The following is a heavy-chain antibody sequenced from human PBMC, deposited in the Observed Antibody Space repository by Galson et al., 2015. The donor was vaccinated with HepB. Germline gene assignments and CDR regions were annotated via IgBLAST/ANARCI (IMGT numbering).Heavy chain of an antibody. CDR2: ISYDGSNK. Sequence: SLRLSCAASGFTFSSYAMHWVRQAPGKGLEWVAVISYDGSNKYYADSVKGRFTISRDNSKNTLYLQMNSLRAEDTAVYYCARDRHCSSTSCYAGALDIWGQGTMVTVSS. CDR3: ARDRHCSSTSCYAGALDI. V-gene: IGHV3-30*04. CDR1: GFTFSSYA. J-gene: IGHJ3*02. D-gene: IGHD2-2*01.